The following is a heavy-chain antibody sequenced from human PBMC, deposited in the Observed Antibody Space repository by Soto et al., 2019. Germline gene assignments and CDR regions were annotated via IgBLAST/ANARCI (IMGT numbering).Heavy chain of an antibody. V-gene: IGHV1-46*01. CDR3: ARGGHVVVVTAALDY. D-gene: IGHD2-21*02. CDR1: GDTFTDYY. CDR2: VNPSGGHT. J-gene: IGHJ4*02. Sequence: QVQLMQSGAEVKKPGASVKVSCKASGDTFTDYYIHWVRQAPGQGLEWMGTVNPSGGHTTYAQHFLGRVPXTXAXSXXTLYMELTRLTSDDTAIYYCARGGHVVVVTAALDYWGQGTLVTVSS.